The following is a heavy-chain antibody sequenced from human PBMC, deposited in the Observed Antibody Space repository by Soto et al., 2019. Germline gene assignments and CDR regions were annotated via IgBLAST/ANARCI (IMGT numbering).Heavy chain of an antibody. D-gene: IGHD3-10*01. Sequence: EVHLLESGGGLVQPGGSLRLSCAASGFTFSNYAMNWVRQAQGKGLEWVSVISDSGDSTYYADSVKGRFTISRDKSKNTLYLHMNSLPAEDTAVYYCEKDGFSGSGKDYFDYWGQGTLVTVSS. CDR2: ISDSGDST. CDR1: GFTFSNYA. CDR3: EKDGFSGSGKDYFDY. J-gene: IGHJ4*02. V-gene: IGHV3-23*01.